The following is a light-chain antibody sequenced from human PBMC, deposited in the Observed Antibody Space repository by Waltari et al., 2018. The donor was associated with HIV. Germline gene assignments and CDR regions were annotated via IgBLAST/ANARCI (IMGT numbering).Light chain of an antibody. J-gene: IGLJ2*01. CDR2: EDS. Sequence: SHELTPPPSVSVSPGQTARIHCSGDALPQQYAYWYQQKSGQAPVLVIYEDSYRPSGIPERFSGSTSGTMATLTISGAQVEDEADYYCYSTDSSTKGVFGGGTKLTVL. CDR3: YSTDSSTKGV. CDR1: ALPQQY. V-gene: IGLV3-10*01.